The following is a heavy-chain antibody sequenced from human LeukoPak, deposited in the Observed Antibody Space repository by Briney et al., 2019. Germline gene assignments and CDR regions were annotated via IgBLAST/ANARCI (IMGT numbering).Heavy chain of an antibody. V-gene: IGHV3-30*18. CDR1: GFTFSSYG. Sequence: PGGSLRLSCAASGFTFSSYGMHWVRQAPGKGLEWVAVTSYDGSNKYYADSVKGRFTISRDNSKNTLYLQMNSLRAEDTAVYYCAKGYGSGSYLFHYWGQGTLVTVSS. J-gene: IGHJ4*02. CDR3: AKGYGSGSYLFHY. D-gene: IGHD3-10*01. CDR2: TSYDGSNK.